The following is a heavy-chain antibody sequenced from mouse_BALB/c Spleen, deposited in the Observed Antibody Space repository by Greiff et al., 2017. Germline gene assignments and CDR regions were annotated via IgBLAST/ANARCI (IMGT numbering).Heavy chain of an antibody. CDR1: GFTFSDYY. D-gene: IGHD2-14*01. CDR3: AREYYRDDTWFAY. J-gene: IGHJ3*01. CDR2: ISDGGSYT. Sequence: DVKLVESGGGLVKPGGSLKLSCAASGFTFSDYYMYWVRQTPEKRLEWVATISDGGSYTYYPDSVKGRFTISRDNAKNNLYLQMSSLKSEDTAMYYCAREYYRDDTWFAYWGQGTLVTVSA. V-gene: IGHV5-4*02.